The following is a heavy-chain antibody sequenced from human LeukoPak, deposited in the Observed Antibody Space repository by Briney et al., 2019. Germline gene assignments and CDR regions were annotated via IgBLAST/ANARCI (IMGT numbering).Heavy chain of an antibody. V-gene: IGHV4-59*01. CDR2: IYYSGIT. J-gene: IGHJ3*02. Sequence: SETLSLTCTVSGGSIGSFYWSWIRQPPGKGLEWIGYIYYSGITNSSPSLKSRVTISVDTSKNQFSLKLTSVTAADTAVYYCSREVVFGVAVDAFDIWGQGTVVTVSS. CDR1: GGSIGSFY. D-gene: IGHD3-3*01. CDR3: SREVVFGVAVDAFDI.